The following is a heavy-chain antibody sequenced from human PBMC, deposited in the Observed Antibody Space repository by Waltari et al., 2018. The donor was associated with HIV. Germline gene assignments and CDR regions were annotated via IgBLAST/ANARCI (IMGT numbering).Heavy chain of an antibody. CDR1: GFSFSSYS. CDR3: ARARGYSYGYEDY. CDR2: ISNSGNTI. V-gene: IGHV3-48*04. Sequence: EVQLVESGGDLVQPGGSLRLSCAASGFSFSSYSMNWVRQAPGKGRDGISYISNSGNTIDYADSVKGRFTISRDNAKNSLSLQMHSLRAEDTAVYYCARARGYSYGYEDYWGQGALVTVSS. J-gene: IGHJ4*02. D-gene: IGHD5-18*01.